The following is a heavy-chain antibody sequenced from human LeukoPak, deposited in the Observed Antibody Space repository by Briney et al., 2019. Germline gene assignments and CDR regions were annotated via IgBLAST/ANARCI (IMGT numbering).Heavy chain of an antibody. CDR3: EALTDY. CDR2: LNSGGNT. V-gene: IGHV3-53*01. CDR1: ELLVSSNH. J-gene: IGHJ4*02. Sequence: PGGSLRLSCAVSELLVSSNHMIWVRQAPGKGLEWVSILNSGGNTYYADSVTGRFTISRDNSKNTLYLQMNSLRVEDTAVYYCEALTDYWGQGTLVTVSS.